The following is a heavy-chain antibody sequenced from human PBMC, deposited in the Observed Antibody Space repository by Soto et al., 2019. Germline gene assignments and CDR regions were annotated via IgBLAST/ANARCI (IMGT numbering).Heavy chain of an antibody. J-gene: IGHJ5*02. D-gene: IGHD6-13*01. Sequence: EVQLVESGGGLVQPGGSLRLSCAASGFTFSSYWMHWVRQAPGKGLVWVSRINSDGSSTSYADSVKGRFTISRDNAKNXLYLQMNSLRAEDTAVYYCAREAAAGTIPDNWFDPWGQGTLVTVSS. CDR1: GFTFSSYW. CDR2: INSDGSST. CDR3: AREAAAGTIPDNWFDP. V-gene: IGHV3-74*01.